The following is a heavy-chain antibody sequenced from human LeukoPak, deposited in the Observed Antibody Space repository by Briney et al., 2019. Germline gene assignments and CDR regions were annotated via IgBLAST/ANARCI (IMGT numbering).Heavy chain of an antibody. CDR3: ARGWYYYDSSGSDAFDI. Sequence: ASVKVSCKASGGTFSSYTISWVRQAPGQGLEWMGRIIPILGIANYAQKFQGRVTITADKSTSTAYMELSSLRSEDTAVYYCARGWYYYDSSGSDAFDIWGQGTMVTVSS. J-gene: IGHJ3*02. V-gene: IGHV1-69*02. D-gene: IGHD3-22*01. CDR1: GGTFSSYT. CDR2: IIPILGIA.